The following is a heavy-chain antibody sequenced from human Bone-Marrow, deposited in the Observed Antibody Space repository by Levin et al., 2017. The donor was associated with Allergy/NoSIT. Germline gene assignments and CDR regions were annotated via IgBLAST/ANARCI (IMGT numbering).Heavy chain of an antibody. D-gene: IGHD5-12*01. J-gene: IGHJ4*02. CDR2: ISYDGSNK. Sequence: AGGSLRLSCAASGFTFSSYGMHWVRQAPGKGLEWVAVISYDGSNKYYADSVKGRFTISRDNSKNTLYLQMNSLRAEDTAVYYCAKMVATGGSNYWGQGTLVTVSS. V-gene: IGHV3-30*18. CDR1: GFTFSSYG. CDR3: AKMVATGGSNY.